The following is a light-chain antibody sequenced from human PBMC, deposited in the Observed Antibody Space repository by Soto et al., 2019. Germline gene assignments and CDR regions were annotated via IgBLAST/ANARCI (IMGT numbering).Light chain of an antibody. CDR3: QQYISYPWT. CDR1: QSISSW. J-gene: IGKJ1*01. CDR2: DAS. V-gene: IGKV1-5*01. Sequence: DIQMTQSPSTLSASVGDRVTITCRASQSISSWLAWYQQKPGKAPKLLIYDASSLESGVPSRFSGSGSGTEFTLTISSLQPDDFATYCCQQYISYPWTFGQGTKVASK.